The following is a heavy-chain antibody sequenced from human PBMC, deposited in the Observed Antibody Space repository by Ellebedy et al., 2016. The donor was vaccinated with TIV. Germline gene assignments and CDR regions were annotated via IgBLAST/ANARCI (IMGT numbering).Heavy chain of an antibody. CDR1: GGSISSDY. CDR3: AKVPSGGHYYGMDV. J-gene: IGHJ6*02. CDR2: IYYSGST. D-gene: IGHD2-15*01. V-gene: IGHV4-59*01. Sequence: MPSETLSLTCTVSGGSISSDYWSWIRQPPGKGLEWIGYIYYSGSTNYNPSLKSRVTISVDTSKTQFSLKLNSVTAADTAVYYCAKVPSGGHYYGMDVWGQGTTVTVSS.